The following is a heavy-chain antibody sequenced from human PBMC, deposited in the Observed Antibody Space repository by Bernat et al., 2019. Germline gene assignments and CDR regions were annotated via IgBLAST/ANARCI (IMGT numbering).Heavy chain of an antibody. CDR1: GFTFSSYE. J-gene: IGHJ4*02. CDR2: ISSSGSTI. V-gene: IGHV3-48*03. D-gene: IGHD3-9*01. Sequence: EVQLVESGGGLVQPGRSLRLSCAASGFTFSSYEMNWVRQAPGKGLEWVSYISSSGSTIYYADSVKGRFTISRDNAKNSLYLQMNSLRAEDTAVYYCARDPSLTADHPGDWGQGTLVTVSS. CDR3: ARDPSLTADHPGD.